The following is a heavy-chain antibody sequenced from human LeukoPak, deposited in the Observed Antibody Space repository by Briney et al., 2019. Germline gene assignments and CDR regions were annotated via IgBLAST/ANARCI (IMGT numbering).Heavy chain of an antibody. CDR2: IYYSGST. CDR3: ARHDRSGEYRPLDY. J-gene: IGHJ4*02. D-gene: IGHD3-22*01. V-gene: IGHV4-39*01. Sequence: SETLSLTCTVSGGSINSTNYYWGWIRQPPGKGLEWIGSIYYSGSTYYNPSLRSRVTISVDTSKNQFSLKLTSVTAADTAVYYCARHDRSGEYRPLDYWGQGTLVTVSS. CDR1: GGSINSTNYY.